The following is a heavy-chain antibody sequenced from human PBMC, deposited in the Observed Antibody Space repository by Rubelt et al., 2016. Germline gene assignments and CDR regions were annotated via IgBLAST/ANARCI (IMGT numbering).Heavy chain of an antibody. CDR1: GFTFSSYA. Sequence: QVQLVESGGGVVQPGRSLRLSCAASGFTFSSYAMHWVRQAPGKGLEWVAVISYDGSNKYYEDSVKGRFTISRENSKKTLFLQMNSLRAEDTAVYYWARVWLQRNYYYYYGMDGWGQGTTVTVSS. V-gene: IGHV3-30*04. J-gene: IGHJ6*02. CDR2: ISYDGSNK. CDR3: ARVWLQRNYYYYYGMDG. D-gene: IGHD5-24*01.